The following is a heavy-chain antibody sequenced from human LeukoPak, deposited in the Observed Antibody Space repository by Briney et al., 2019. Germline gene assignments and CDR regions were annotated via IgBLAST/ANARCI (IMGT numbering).Heavy chain of an antibody. V-gene: IGHV1-18*01. D-gene: IGHD1-26*01. CDR2: INTYNGNT. CDR1: GYTFTSYG. Sequence: GASVKVSCKASGYTFTSYGITWMRQAPGQGLEWMGWINTYNGNTNYAQNLQGRVTITTDTSTSTAYMELRSLRSDDTAVFYCARDLVDGVGAPGAYWGQGALVTVSS. CDR3: ARDLVDGVGAPGAY. J-gene: IGHJ4*02.